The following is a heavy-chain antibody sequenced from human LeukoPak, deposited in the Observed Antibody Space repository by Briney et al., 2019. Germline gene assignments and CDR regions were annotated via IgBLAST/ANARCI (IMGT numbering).Heavy chain of an antibody. CDR3: ARGQLGPTSAPFDS. V-gene: IGHV1-46*01. CDR1: GYTFIDYY. J-gene: IGHJ4*02. Sequence: ASVKISCKTSGYTFIDYYLHWVRQAPGQSFEYMGIINPAGGSTSYHHKFQGRVTTTREASTTTIYMELSSLTFEDTAVYYCARGQLGPTSAPFDSWGQGTLVTVSS. D-gene: IGHD1-26*01. CDR2: INPAGGST.